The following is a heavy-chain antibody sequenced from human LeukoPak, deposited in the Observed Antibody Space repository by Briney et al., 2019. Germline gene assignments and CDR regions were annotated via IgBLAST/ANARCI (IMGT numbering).Heavy chain of an antibody. Sequence: SETLSLTCAVYGGSFSGYYWSWIRQPPGKGLEWIGEINHSGSTNYNPSLKSRVTISVDTSKNQFPLKLSSVTAADTAVYYCASAAAGTFDPWGQGTLVTVSS. CDR1: GGSFSGYY. CDR2: INHSGST. D-gene: IGHD6-13*01. V-gene: IGHV4-34*01. J-gene: IGHJ5*02. CDR3: ASAAAGTFDP.